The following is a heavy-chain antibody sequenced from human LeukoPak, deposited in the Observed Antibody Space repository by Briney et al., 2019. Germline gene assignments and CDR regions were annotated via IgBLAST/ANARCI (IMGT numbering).Heavy chain of an antibody. V-gene: IGHV3-53*01. CDR2: IYSDDST. CDR1: GFTDSSNY. J-gene: IGHJ4*02. D-gene: IGHD2-2*01. Sequence: SGGSLRLSCAASGFTDSSNYMNWVRQAPGKGLECVSTIYSDDSTYYGDSVEGRFTISRDNSKNTLFLQMNSLRVEDTAVYYCARGRDRTSSFDCWGQGALVTVSS. CDR3: ARGRDRTSSFDC.